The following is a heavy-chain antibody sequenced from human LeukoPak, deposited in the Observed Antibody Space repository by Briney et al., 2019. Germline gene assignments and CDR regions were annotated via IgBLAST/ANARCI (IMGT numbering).Heavy chain of an antibody. CDR2: INGGGETT. CDR3: VKEEDSSTFRYVDY. V-gene: IGHV3-23*01. D-gene: IGHD3-16*02. Sequence: PGGSLRLSCEASGFTFSKYLMSWVRQAPGKGLEWVSGINGGGETTYYIASVKGRFTISRDNSKNTLILQMNSLRVEDTAVYYCVKEEDSSTFRYVDYWGQGTLVTVSS. CDR1: GFTFSKYL. J-gene: IGHJ4*02.